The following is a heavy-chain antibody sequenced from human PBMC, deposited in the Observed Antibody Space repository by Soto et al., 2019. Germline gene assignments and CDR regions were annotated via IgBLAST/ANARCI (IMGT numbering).Heavy chain of an antibody. CDR1: GFTFSIYS. CDR3: ARELFAVCSGGSCYSI. D-gene: IGHD2-15*01. J-gene: IGHJ4*02. V-gene: IGHV3-21*01. Sequence: EVQLVESGGGLVKPGGSLRLSCAASGFTFSIYSMNWVRQAPGKGLEGVSSISSSGSYIYYADSVKGRFTISRDNAKNSLYLDMNSLRAEDTAVYYCARELFAVCSGGSCYSIWGQGTLVTVSS. CDR2: ISSSGSYI.